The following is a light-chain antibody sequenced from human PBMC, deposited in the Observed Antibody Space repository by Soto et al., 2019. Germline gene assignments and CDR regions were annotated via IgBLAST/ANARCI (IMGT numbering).Light chain of an antibody. J-gene: IGLJ1*01. CDR3: AAWDDSLNGSYV. V-gene: IGLV1-44*01. Sequence: QSVLTEPPSTSGTPGQRVTISCSGSRSNIGSNTVTWYQQLPGTAPKLLIYSNNQRPSGVPDRFSGSKSGTSASLAISGLQXEDEADYYCAAWDDSLNGSYVFGTGTKVTV. CDR1: RSNIGSNT. CDR2: SNN.